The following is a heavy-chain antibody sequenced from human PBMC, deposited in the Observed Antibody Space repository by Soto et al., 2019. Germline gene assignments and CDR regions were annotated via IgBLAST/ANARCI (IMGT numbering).Heavy chain of an antibody. CDR1: GGSISSSSYY. V-gene: IGHV4-39*01. CDR3: ARLLVVVVLDSDGMDV. J-gene: IGHJ6*02. D-gene: IGHD2-15*01. CDR2: IYYSGST. Sequence: QLQLQESGPGLVKPSETLSLTCTVSGGSISSSSYYWGWIRQPPGKGLEWIGSIYYSGSTYYNPSLKSRVTLSLDPSKNQFSLKPGPGAAAGPGVYYCARLLVVVVLDSDGMDVWGQGTTVTVSS.